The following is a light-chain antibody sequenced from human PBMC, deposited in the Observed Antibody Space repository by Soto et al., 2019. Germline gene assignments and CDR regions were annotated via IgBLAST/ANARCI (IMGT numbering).Light chain of an antibody. Sequence: DIQMTQSPSTLSASVGGRVTITCRASQSVGTWVAWYQQKPGKAPKLLIYGASNLESGVPSRFSGSGSGTEFTLTITTLQPDDFATYFCKLYNRNTWSFGPGTKVDI. CDR3: KLYNRNTWS. V-gene: IGKV1-5*01. J-gene: IGKJ1*01. CDR2: GAS. CDR1: QSVGTW.